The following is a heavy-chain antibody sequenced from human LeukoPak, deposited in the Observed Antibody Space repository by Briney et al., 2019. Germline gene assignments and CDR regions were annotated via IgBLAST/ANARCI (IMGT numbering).Heavy chain of an antibody. CDR1: GYTFTNYG. CDR2: ISNYNGNT. CDR3: AKSRVRFGELFDGSDF. J-gene: IGHJ3*01. Sequence: ASVKVSCKASGYTFTNYGLSWVRQAPGQGLEWMGWISNYNGNTNYAQKLQGRVIMTRDTSTSTAFMELRSLRSDDTAVYYCAKSRVRFGELFDGSDFWGQGTMVTVSS. V-gene: IGHV1-18*01. D-gene: IGHD3-10*01.